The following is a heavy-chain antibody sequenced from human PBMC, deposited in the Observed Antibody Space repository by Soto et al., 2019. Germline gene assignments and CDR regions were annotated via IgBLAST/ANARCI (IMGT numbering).Heavy chain of an antibody. J-gene: IGHJ6*01. CDR1: GYNVTELA. D-gene: IGHD1-7*01. Sequence: ASVKASCKVSGYNVTELAMHCVRQAPGQGLEWMASCDPEDGERICTQTWRGRLTLTGDTSTDTAHMELSRVRSADTAVYYCTTPLELPLGTGFWGQGTTVTVSS. CDR3: TTPLELPLGTGF. CDR2: CDPEDGER. V-gene: IGHV1-24*01.